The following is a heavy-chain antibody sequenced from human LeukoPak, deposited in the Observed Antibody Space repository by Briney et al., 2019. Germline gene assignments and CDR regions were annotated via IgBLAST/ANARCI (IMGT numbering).Heavy chain of an antibody. CDR1: GGSISSGGYY. D-gene: IGHD2-21*02. V-gene: IGHV4-31*03. J-gene: IGHJ4*02. CDR2: IYYSGST. Sequence: SETLSLTRTVSGGSISSGGYYWSWIRQHPGKGLEWIGYIYYSGSTYYNPSLKSRVTISVDTSKNQFSLKLSSVTAADTAVYYCASTLDCGGDCYYDYWGQGTLVTVSS. CDR3: ASTLDCGGDCYYDY.